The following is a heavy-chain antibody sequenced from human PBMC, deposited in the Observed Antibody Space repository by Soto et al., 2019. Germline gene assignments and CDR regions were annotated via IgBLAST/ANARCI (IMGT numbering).Heavy chain of an antibody. CDR3: ARVRGYSYGYGSFDY. J-gene: IGHJ4*02. D-gene: IGHD5-18*01. CDR2: MYFGGSF. Sequence: SETLSLTCTVSGASVSTGYWSWIRQPPGKALEWLGFMYFGGSFNYNPSLTSRVTISVDASKNQFSLKVSSVTAADTAVYYCARVRGYSYGYGSFDYWGQGTLVTVSS. V-gene: IGHV4-59*02. CDR1: GASVSTGY.